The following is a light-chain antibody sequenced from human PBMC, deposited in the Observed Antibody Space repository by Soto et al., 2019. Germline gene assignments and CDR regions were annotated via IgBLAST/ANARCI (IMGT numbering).Light chain of an antibody. CDR3: QQYGSSPPWT. J-gene: IGKJ1*01. CDR1: QSVSIN. CDR2: GAS. V-gene: IGKV3-15*01. Sequence: EIVMTQSPATLSVSPGERATLSCRASQSVSINLAWYQQKPGQAPRLLIYGASTRATGIPARFSGSGSGTEFTLTISSLQSEDFAVYYCQQYGSSPPWTFGQGTKVDIK.